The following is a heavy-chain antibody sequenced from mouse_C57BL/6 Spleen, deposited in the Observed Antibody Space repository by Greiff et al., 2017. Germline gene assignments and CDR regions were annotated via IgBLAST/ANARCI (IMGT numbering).Heavy chain of an antibody. CDR3: ARWGDYDAPFAY. D-gene: IGHD2-4*01. J-gene: IGHJ3*01. CDR1: GYTFTNYW. CDR2: IYPGGGYT. Sequence: VQLQESGAELVRPGTSVKMSCKASGYTFTNYWIGWAKQRPGHGLEWIGDIYPGGGYTNYNEKFKGKATLTADKSSSTAYMQFSSLTSEDSAIYYCARWGDYDAPFAYWGQGTLVTVSA. V-gene: IGHV1-63*01.